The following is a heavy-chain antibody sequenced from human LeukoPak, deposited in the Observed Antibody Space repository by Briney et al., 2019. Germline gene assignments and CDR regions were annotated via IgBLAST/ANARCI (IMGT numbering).Heavy chain of an antibody. V-gene: IGHV4-34*01. Sequence: SETLSLTCAVYGGSFSGYYWSWIRQPPGKGREWSGEINHSGSTNYNPSLKSRVTISVDTSKNQFSLKLSSVTAADTAVYYCARGSKRVGYCSSTSCYMPFDYWGQGTLVTVSS. CDR3: ARGSKRVGYCSSTSCYMPFDY. CDR2: INHSGST. J-gene: IGHJ4*02. D-gene: IGHD2-2*01. CDR1: GGSFSGYY.